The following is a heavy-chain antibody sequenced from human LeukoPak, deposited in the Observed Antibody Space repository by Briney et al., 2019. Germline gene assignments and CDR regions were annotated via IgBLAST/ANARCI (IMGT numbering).Heavy chain of an antibody. V-gene: IGHV2-5*02. CDR2: IYWDDDK. CDR1: GFSLSTSGVG. J-gene: IGHJ4*02. Sequence: SGPTLVKPTQTLTLTCTFSGFSLSTSGVGVGWIRQPPGKALEWLALIYWDDDKRYSPSLKSRLIITKDTSKNQVVLTMTNMDPVDTATYYCTHSGYDYVWGSYHSMDTFDYWGQGTLVTVSS. CDR3: THSGYDYVWGSYHSMDTFDY. D-gene: IGHD3-16*02.